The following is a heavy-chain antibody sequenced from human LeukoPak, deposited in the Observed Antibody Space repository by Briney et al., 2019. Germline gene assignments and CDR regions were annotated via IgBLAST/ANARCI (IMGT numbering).Heavy chain of an antibody. CDR1: GGSISSSSYY. CDR3: ARDGNYYDSRAARTFDI. V-gene: IGHV4-39*07. D-gene: IGHD3-22*01. CDR2: IYYSGST. Sequence: SETLSLTCTVSGGSISSSSYYWGWIRQPPGKGLEWIGSIYYSGSTYYNPSLKSRVTISVDTSKNRFSLKLSSVTAADTAVYYCARDGNYYDSRAARTFDIWGQGTMVTVSS. J-gene: IGHJ3*02.